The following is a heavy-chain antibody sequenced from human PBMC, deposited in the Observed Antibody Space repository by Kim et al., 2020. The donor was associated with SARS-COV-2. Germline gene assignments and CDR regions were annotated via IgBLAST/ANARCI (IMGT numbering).Heavy chain of an antibody. J-gene: IGHJ4*02. CDR1: GFTFDDYA. CDR2: ISWNSGSI. Sequence: GGSLRLSCAASGFTFDDYAMHWVRQAPGKGLEWVSGISWNSGSIGYADSVKGRFTISRDNAKNSLYLQMNSLRAEDTALYYCAKDRIPYDSSGYTGALDYWGQGTLVTVSS. D-gene: IGHD3-22*01. V-gene: IGHV3-9*01. CDR3: AKDRIPYDSSGYTGALDY.